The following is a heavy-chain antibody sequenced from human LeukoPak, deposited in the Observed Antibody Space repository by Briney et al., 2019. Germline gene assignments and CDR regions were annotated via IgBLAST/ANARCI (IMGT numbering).Heavy chain of an antibody. Sequence: GGSLRLSCAASGFTFDDYAMHWVRQAPGKGLEWVSGISWNSGSIGYADSVKGRFTISRDNAKNSLYLQMNSLRAEDTAVYYCARVVVVVAATLPYYYYMDVWGKGTTVTVSS. J-gene: IGHJ6*03. D-gene: IGHD2-15*01. V-gene: IGHV3-9*01. CDR1: GFTFDDYA. CDR3: ARVVVVVAATLPYYYYMDV. CDR2: ISWNSGSI.